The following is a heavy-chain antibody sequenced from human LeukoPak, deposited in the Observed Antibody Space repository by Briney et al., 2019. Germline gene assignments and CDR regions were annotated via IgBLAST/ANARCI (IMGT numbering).Heavy chain of an antibody. CDR2: ISGSGGST. D-gene: IGHD3-10*01. CDR1: GFTFSSYA. J-gene: IGHJ5*02. CDR3: AKDPFGEFDNWFDP. V-gene: IGHV3-23*01. Sequence: GGSLRLPCAASGFTFSSYAMSWVRQPPGKGLEWVSAISGSGGSTYYADSVKGRFTISRDNSKNTLYLQMNSPRAEDTAVYYCAKDPFGEFDNWFDPWGQGTLVTVSS.